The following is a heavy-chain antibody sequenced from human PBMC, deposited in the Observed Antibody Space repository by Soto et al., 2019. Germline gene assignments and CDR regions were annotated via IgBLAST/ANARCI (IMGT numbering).Heavy chain of an antibody. CDR3: ATGKGKIAVAGPDAFDI. J-gene: IGHJ3*02. V-gene: IGHV4-34*01. CDR1: GGSFSGYY. D-gene: IGHD6-19*01. CDR2: INHSGST. Sequence: QVQLQQWGAGLLKPSKTLSLTCAVYGGSFSGYYWSWIRQPRGKGLEWIGEINHSGSTNYNPSLKSRVTISVDTSKNQFSLKLSSVTAADTAVYYCATGKGKIAVAGPDAFDIWGQGTMVTVSS.